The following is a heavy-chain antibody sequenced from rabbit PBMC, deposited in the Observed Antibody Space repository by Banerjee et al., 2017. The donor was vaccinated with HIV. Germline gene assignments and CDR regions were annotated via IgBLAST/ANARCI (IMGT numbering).Heavy chain of an antibody. D-gene: IGHD4-1*01. J-gene: IGHJ4*01. CDR2: IYTDSSGIT. Sequence: QSLEESGGDLVKPEGSLTLTCTASGFSFSNSYDMCWVRQAPGKGLEWIACIYTDSSGITWYASWAKGRFTISKTSSTTVTLQMTSPTAADTATYFCARDLAGVIGWNFGLWGPGTLVTVS. CDR1: GFSFSNSYD. CDR3: ARDLAGVIGWNFGL. V-gene: IGHV1S40*01.